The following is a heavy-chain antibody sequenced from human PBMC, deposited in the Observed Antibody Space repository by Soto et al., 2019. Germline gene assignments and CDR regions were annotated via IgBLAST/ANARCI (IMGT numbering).Heavy chain of an antibody. J-gene: IGHJ6*02. V-gene: IGHV1-8*01. Sequence: QVQLVQSGAEVKKPGASVKVSCKASGYTFTSYDINWVRQATGQGLEWMGWMNPNSGNTGYAQKFQGRVTMTRNTSISTAYMGLSRLRSEDTAVYYCARGPPSGSYYYYYGMDVWGQGTTVTVSS. CDR1: GYTFTSYD. CDR3: ARGPPSGSYYYYYGMDV. CDR2: MNPNSGNT. D-gene: IGHD1-26*01.